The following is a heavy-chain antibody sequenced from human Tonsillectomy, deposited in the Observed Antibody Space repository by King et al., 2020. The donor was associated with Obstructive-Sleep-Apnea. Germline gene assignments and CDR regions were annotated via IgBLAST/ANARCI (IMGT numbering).Heavy chain of an antibody. CDR1: GFTFSSYA. J-gene: IGHJ4*02. V-gene: IGHV3-23*04. CDR3: AKEGGGSGVYWVDS. Sequence: VQLVESGGGMVQPGGSLRLSCAASGFTFSSYAISWVRQAPGKGLEWVSAINTRGTTFYAGSVRGRFTISRDNSKYTVDLQVNSLRDEDTALYYCAKEGGGSGVYWVDSWGQGTLVTVSS. CDR2: INTRGTT. D-gene: IGHD3-10*01.